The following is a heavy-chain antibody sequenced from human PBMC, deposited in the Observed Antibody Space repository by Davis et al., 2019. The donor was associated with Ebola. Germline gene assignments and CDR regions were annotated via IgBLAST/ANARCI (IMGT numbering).Heavy chain of an antibody. D-gene: IGHD2-2*01. J-gene: IGHJ4*02. Sequence: GGSLRLSCAASGFTFSSYAMRWVRQAPGKGLEWVGRIKSKTDGGITDYAAPVKGRFTISRDDSKNTLYLQMNSLKTEDTAVYYCTTDYPSTRYCSSTSCSHDYWGQGTLVTVSS. V-gene: IGHV3-15*01. CDR1: GFTFSSYA. CDR3: TTDYPSTRYCSSTSCSHDY. CDR2: IKSKTDGGIT.